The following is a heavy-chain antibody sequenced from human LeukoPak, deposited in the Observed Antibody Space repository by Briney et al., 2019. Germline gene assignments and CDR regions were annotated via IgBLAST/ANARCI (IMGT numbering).Heavy chain of an antibody. CDR2: ISSSSSYI. V-gene: IGHV3-21*01. CDR1: GFTFSSYS. J-gene: IGHJ6*02. CDR3: ARDPRAGIFGAVGRYGMDV. Sequence: GGSLRLSCAASGFTFSSYSMNWVRQAPGKGLEWVSSISSSSSYIYYADSVKGRFTISRDNAKNSLYLQMNSLRAEDTAVYYCARDPRAGIFGAVGRYGMDVWGQGTTVTVSS. D-gene: IGHD3-3*01.